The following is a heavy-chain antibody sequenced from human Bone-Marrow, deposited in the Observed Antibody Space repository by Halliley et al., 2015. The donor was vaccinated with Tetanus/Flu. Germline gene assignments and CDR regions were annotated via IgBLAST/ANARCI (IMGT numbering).Heavy chain of an antibody. V-gene: IGHV3-30-3*01. CDR2: KAYDGSDK. CDR3: ARANYDILTGYYGSLDV. Sequence: RQAPGKGLGWVTFKAYDGSDKYYADSVKGRFTTSRDNSKSTLSLQMNILRVEDTAVYYCARANYDILTGYYGSLDVWGQGP. J-gene: IGHJ6*02. D-gene: IGHD3-9*01.